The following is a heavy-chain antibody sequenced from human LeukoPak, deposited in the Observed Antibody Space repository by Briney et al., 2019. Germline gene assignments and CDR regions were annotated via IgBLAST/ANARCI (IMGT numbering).Heavy chain of an antibody. D-gene: IGHD6-13*01. CDR3: ARGYSSSWYD. CDR1: GFAFDDYT. V-gene: IGHV3-53*01. J-gene: IGHJ4*02. CDR2: IFSGGTT. Sequence: PGGSLRLSCAASGFAFDDYTMHWVRQAPGKGLEWVSVIFSGGTTYYADSVKDRFTISRDNSKNTLYLQMNSLRAEDTAMYYCARGYSSSWYDWGQGTLVTVSS.